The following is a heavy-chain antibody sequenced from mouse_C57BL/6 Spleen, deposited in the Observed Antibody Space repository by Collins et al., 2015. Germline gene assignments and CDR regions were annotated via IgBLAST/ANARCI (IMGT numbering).Heavy chain of an antibody. J-gene: IGHJ1*03. CDR1: GYTFTSYW. CDR2: IDPSDSYT. V-gene: IGHV1-69*01. Sequence: QVQLQQPGAELVMPGASVKLSCKASGYTFTSYWMHWVKQRPGQGLEWIGEIDPSDSYTNYNQKFKGKSTLTVDKSSSTAYMQPSSLTSEDSAVYYCARFVLDLRTDFDVWGTGTTVTVSS. CDR3: ARFVLDLRTDFDV.